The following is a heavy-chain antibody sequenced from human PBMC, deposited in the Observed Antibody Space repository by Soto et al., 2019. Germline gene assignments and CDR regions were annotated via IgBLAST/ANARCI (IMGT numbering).Heavy chain of an antibody. CDR3: TTDENYYDSSGYYYFDY. D-gene: IGHD3-22*01. V-gene: IGHV3-11*01. J-gene: IGHJ4*02. Sequence: GGSLRLSCAAPGFTFSDYYMSWIRQAPGKGLEWVSYISSSGSTIYYADSVKGRFTISRDNAKNSLYLQMNSLRAEDTAVYYCTTDENYYDSSGYYYFDYWGLGTLVTVSS. CDR2: ISSSGSTI. CDR1: GFTFSDYY.